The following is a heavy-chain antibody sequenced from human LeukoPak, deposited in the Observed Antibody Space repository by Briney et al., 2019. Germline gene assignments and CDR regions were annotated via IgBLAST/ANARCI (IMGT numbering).Heavy chain of an antibody. Sequence: GGSLRLSCAASGFTFSSYSMNWVRQAPGKGLEWVSSISSSSSYIYYADSVKGRFTISRDNAKNSLYLQMNSLRAEDAAVYYCARDFGGSYSVDYWGQGTLVTVSS. CDR1: GFTFSSYS. D-gene: IGHD1-26*01. CDR2: ISSSSSYI. CDR3: ARDFGGSYSVDY. V-gene: IGHV3-21*01. J-gene: IGHJ4*02.